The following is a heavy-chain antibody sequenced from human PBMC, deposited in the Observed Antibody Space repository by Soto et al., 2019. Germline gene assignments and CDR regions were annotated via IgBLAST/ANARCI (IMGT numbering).Heavy chain of an antibody. CDR3: VKGEYYYDSSGYYTFDY. CDR1: GFTFSSYG. D-gene: IGHD3-22*01. Sequence: GGSLRLSCAASGFTFSSYGMHWVRQAPGKGLEWVAVIWYDGSNKYYADSVKGRFTISRDNSKNTQYLQMSSLRADDTAVYYCVKGEYYYDSSGYYTFDYWGQGTLVTVYS. V-gene: IGHV3-30*02. J-gene: IGHJ4*02. CDR2: IWYDGSNK.